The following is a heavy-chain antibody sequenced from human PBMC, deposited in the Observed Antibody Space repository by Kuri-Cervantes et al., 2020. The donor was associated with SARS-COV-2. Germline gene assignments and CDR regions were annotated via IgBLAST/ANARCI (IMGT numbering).Heavy chain of an antibody. D-gene: IGHD6-13*01. J-gene: IGHJ4*02. V-gene: IGHV3-7*01. CDR3: AKDIIAAAGMTIDY. Sequence: GESLKISCAASGFTFSSYWMSWVRQAPGKGLEWVANIKQDGSEKYYVDSVKGRFTISRDNAKNSLYLQMNSLRAEDTAVYYCAKDIIAAAGMTIDYWGQGTLVTVSS. CDR2: IKQDGSEK. CDR1: GFTFSSYW.